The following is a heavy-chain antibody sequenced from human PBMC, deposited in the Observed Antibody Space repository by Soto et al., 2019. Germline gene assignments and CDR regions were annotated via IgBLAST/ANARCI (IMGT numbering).Heavy chain of an antibody. D-gene: IGHD1-7*01. CDR1: GYTFTGYY. CDR2: ISTYNGNT. V-gene: IGHV1-18*04. Sequence: ASVKVSCKASGYTFTGYYMHWVRQAPGQGLEWMGWISTYNGNTNFTQKLQGRVTMTTDTSTSTAYMELRSLRSDDTAVYYCARDREYNWNYNWFDPWGQGTLVTVSS. J-gene: IGHJ5*02. CDR3: ARDREYNWNYNWFDP.